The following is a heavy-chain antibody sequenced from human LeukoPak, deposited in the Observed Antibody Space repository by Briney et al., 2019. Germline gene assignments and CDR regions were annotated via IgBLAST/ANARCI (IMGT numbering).Heavy chain of an antibody. CDR3: ARASWNAFDI. CDR1: GYSLSSGYY. V-gene: IGHV4-38-2*02. CDR2: IYHLGST. J-gene: IGHJ3*02. Sequence: PSETLSLTCTVSGYSLSSGYYWGWIRQPPGKGLEWIGNIYHLGSTYYNPSLKSRGTMSLDTSKNQFSLKLNSVTAADTAVFYCARASWNAFDIWGQGAMVTVSS.